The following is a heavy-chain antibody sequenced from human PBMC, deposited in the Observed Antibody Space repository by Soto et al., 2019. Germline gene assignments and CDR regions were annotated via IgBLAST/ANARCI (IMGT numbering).Heavy chain of an antibody. Sequence: PGGSLRLSCAASGFTFSSYGISWIRLSPGKGLEWVSVISGGGDTTYYTPSVKGRFTISRDDFRNTLYLQMNSLRTEDTAIYYCAKLRDFVVLPAGILDYWGPGTPVTVSS. CDR3: AKLRDFVVLPAGILDY. V-gene: IGHV3-23*01. CDR1: GFTFSSYG. CDR2: ISGGGDTT. D-gene: IGHD2-8*01. J-gene: IGHJ4*02.